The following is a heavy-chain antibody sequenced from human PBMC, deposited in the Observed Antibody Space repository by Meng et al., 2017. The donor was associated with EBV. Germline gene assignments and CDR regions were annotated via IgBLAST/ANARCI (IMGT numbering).Heavy chain of an antibody. CDR3: ASESGRGFTPDF. Sequence: QGQVEQSGPECKRPVSSVEISCKTSGGPFRSDAVSWVRQGPGQGLEWLGGLIPMSGAPHYAQKFQDRVTITADEYTRTHYMELSSLRSDDTAMYYCASESGRGFTPDFWGQGTLVTVSS. J-gene: IGHJ4*02. D-gene: IGHD3-10*01. V-gene: IGHV1-69*01. CDR2: LIPMSGAP. CDR1: GGPFRSDA.